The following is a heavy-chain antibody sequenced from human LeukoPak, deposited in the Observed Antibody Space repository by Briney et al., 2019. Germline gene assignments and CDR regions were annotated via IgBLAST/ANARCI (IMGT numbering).Heavy chain of an antibody. CDR2: IYSGGST. D-gene: IGHD3-9*01. J-gene: IGHJ4*02. V-gene: IGHV3-53*01. Sequence: GGSLRLSCAASGFTVSSNYMSWVRQAPGKGLEWASVIYSGGSTYYADSVKGRFTISRDNSKNTLYLQMNSLRAEDTAVYYCARVTGLRYFENWGQGTLVTVSS. CDR1: GFTVSSNY. CDR3: ARVTGLRYFEN.